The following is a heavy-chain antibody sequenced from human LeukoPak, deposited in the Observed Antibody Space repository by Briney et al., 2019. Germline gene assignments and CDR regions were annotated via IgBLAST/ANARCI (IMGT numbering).Heavy chain of an antibody. D-gene: IGHD3-10*01. CDR3: ARDGVTMVRGNYYYYMDV. CDR2: INPNSGGT. CDR1: GYTFTGYY. V-gene: IGHV1-2*02. Sequence: ASVKVSCKASGYTFTGYYMHWVRQAPGQGLEWMGWINPNSGGTNYAQKFQGRVTITRDTSISTAYMELSRLRSDDTAVYYCARDGVTMVRGNYYYYMDVWGKGTTVTVSS. J-gene: IGHJ6*03.